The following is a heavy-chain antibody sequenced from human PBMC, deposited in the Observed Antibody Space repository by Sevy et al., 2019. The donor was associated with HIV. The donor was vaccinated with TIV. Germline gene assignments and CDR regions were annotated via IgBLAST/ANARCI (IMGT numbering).Heavy chain of an antibody. CDR2: ISGSGGST. V-gene: IGHV3-23*01. CDR3: AKDLKGAYSSSWYPSLFDY. D-gene: IGHD6-13*01. J-gene: IGHJ4*02. Sequence: GGSLRLSCTASGFTFDDYAMHWVRQAPGKGLEWVSAISGSGGSTYYADSVKGRFTISRDNSKNTLYLQMNSLRAEDTAVYYCAKDLKGAYSSSWYPSLFDYWGQGTLVTVSS. CDR1: GFTFDDYA.